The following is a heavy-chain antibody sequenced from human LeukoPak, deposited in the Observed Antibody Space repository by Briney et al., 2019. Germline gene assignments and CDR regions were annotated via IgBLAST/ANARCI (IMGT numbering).Heavy chain of an antibody. CDR2: IHYSGST. V-gene: IGHV4-31*03. Sequence: PSETLSLTCIVSGGAIGSGAYYWSWIRQHPGKGLEWIGYIHYSGSTYYNPSLKSRVTISVDTSKNQFSLKLSSVTAADTAVYYCASAYLIRAAFDLWGQGTMVTVSS. CDR1: GGAIGSGAYY. J-gene: IGHJ3*01. D-gene: IGHD3-10*01. CDR3: ASAYLIRAAFDL.